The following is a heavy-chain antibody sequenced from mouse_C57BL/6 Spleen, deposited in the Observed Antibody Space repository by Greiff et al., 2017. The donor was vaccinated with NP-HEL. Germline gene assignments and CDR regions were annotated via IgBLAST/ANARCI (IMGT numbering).Heavy chain of an antibody. CDR2: ISSGGSYT. Sequence: EVQGVESGGDLVKPGGSLKLSCAASGFTFSSYGMSWVRQTPDKRLEWVATISSGGSYTYYPDSVKGRFTISRDNAKNTLYLQMSSLKSEDTAMYYCARRKNDGYYFDYWGQGTTLTVSS. CDR1: GFTFSSYG. D-gene: IGHD2-3*01. V-gene: IGHV5-6*01. CDR3: ARRKNDGYYFDY. J-gene: IGHJ2*01.